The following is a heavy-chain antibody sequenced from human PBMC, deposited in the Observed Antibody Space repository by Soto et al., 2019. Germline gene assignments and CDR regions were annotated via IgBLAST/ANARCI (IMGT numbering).Heavy chain of an antibody. CDR3: ARRRCTTTTCFDP. CDR1: GGSINSGNYY. V-gene: IGHV4-31*03. CDR2: ISYSGSA. Sequence: QVQLQESGPELVKPSQTLSLTCSVSGGSINSGNYYWSWIRQHPGKGLEWIGYISYSGSAHYNPSLRSRVFISVYTSRNQISLQLSSVTAADTAVYYCARRRCTTTTCFDPWGQGTLVTVSS. D-gene: IGHD2-2*01. J-gene: IGHJ5*02.